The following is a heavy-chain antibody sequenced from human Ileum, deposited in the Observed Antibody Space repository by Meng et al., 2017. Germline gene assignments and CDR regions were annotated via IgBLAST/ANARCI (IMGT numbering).Heavy chain of an antibody. CDR3: AKVVSSESSSRVLDAFDI. J-gene: IGHJ3*02. CDR1: GFTFSSYA. D-gene: IGHD3-10*01. CDR2: ISGVGTI. V-gene: IGHV3-23*01. Sequence: GESLKIPRLAPGFTFSSYAMSWVRQTPGKGLECLSGISGVGTIYDADSVKGRFTISRDNSKNTLFLQVNSLRAEDTALYYCAKVVSSESSSRVLDAFDIWGPGTMVTVSS.